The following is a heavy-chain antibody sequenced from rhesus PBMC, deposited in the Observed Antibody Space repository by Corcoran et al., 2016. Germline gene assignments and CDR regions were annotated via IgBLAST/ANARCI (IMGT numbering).Heavy chain of an antibody. CDR3: ARGLYSGYTMYYFDY. CDR2: IYGGITSP. D-gene: IGHD5-24*01. Sequence: QVQLQESGPGVVKPSETLSLTCAVSGGSISDSYRWSWIRQPPGKGLEWIGYIYGGITSPNYHPSLKRRVTISKDTSKNQFSLRLGSVTAADTAVYYCARGLYSGYTMYYFDYWGQGVLVTVSS. J-gene: IGHJ4*01. CDR1: GGSISDSYR. V-gene: IGHV4S10*01.